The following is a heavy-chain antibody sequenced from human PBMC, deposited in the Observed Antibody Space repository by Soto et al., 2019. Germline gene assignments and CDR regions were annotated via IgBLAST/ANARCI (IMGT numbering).Heavy chain of an antibody. CDR2: VSWNSGSI. CDR3: AKDPYCSSTSCYGFFEY. D-gene: IGHD2-2*01. V-gene: IGHV3-9*01. Sequence: EVQLVESGGGLVQPGRSLRLSCAASGFTFDDYAMHWVRQAPGKGLEWVSGVSWNSGSIGYADFVKGRFTISRDNAKNSLSLQMNSLRAEDTALYYCAKDPYCSSTSCYGFFEYWGQGTLVTVSS. CDR1: GFTFDDYA. J-gene: IGHJ4*02.